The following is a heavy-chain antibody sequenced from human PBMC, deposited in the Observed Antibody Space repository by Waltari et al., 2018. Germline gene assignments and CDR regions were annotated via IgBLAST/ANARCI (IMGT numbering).Heavy chain of an antibody. Sequence: QVQLQESGPGLVKPSGTLSLTCAVSGGSISSSNWWSWVRQPPGKGLEWIGEIYHSGRTNYNPSLKSRVTISVDKSKNQFSLKLSSVTAADTAVYYCATRFSRGYSGYDFLGYWGQGTLVTVSS. CDR2: IYHSGRT. J-gene: IGHJ4*02. D-gene: IGHD5-12*01. V-gene: IGHV4-4*02. CDR3: ATRFSRGYSGYDFLGY. CDR1: GGSISSSNW.